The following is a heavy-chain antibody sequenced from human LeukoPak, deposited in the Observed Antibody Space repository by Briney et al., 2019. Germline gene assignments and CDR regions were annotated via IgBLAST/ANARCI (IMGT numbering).Heavy chain of an antibody. CDR3: ARPPRGGTSKFDY. J-gene: IGHJ4*02. V-gene: IGHV5-51*01. D-gene: IGHD1-7*01. Sequence: PGESLKISCKGFGYSFSTHWIAWVRQMPGKGLEWMGIIYPGDSDTRYSPSFQGQVTISVDKSISTAYLQWSSLKASDTAMYYCARPPRGGTSKFDYWGQGTLISVPS. CDR2: IYPGDSDT. CDR1: GYSFSTHW.